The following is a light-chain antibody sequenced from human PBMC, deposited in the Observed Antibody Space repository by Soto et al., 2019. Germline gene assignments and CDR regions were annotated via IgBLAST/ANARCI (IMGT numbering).Light chain of an antibody. Sequence: EIGMTQSPATLSVSPGERATLSCRASQSVSSNLAWYQQKPGQAPRLLIYGASTRATGIPARFSGSGSGTEFTLTISSLQSEEFAVYYCQQYNNWWTFGQGTKVEIK. CDR3: QQYNNWWT. CDR2: GAS. CDR1: QSVSSN. V-gene: IGKV3-15*01. J-gene: IGKJ1*01.